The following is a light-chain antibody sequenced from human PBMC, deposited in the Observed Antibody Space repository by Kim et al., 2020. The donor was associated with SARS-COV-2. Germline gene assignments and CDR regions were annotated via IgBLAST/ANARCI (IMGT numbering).Light chain of an antibody. J-gene: IGLJ2*01. CDR3: QAWDSSTAV. CDR2: QDS. V-gene: IGLV3-1*01. CDR1: KLGDKY. Sequence: ESAGQTAIRICAGDKLGDKYACWYKQKPGQSPVLVIYQDSKRPAGIPERFSGSNCGNTATLTIGGTQAMDEADYYCQAWDSSTAVFGGGTQLTVL.